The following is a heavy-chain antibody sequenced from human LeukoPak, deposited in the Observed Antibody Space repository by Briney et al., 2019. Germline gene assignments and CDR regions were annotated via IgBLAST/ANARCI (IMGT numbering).Heavy chain of an antibody. CDR1: GCTFSRNW. J-gene: IGHJ4*02. Sequence: PGGSLRLSCAASGCTFSRNWMSWVRQAPGRGLEWLANINEDGSATYYVDSVKGRFTISRDNGKNSLYLKMHSLRAGDTAVYYCARDAKYYFDSSGYHWGQGTQVTVSS. CDR3: ARDAKYYFDSSGYH. V-gene: IGHV3-7*01. CDR2: INEDGSAT. D-gene: IGHD3-22*01.